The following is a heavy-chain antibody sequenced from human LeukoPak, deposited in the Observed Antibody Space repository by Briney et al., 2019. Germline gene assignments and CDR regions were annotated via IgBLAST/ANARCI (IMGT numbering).Heavy chain of an antibody. CDR3: ASSYFGYTFDY. CDR1: GGSISSYY. J-gene: IGHJ4*02. Sequence: SETLSLTCTVSGGSISSYYWSWIRQPPGKGLEWIGYIYTSGSINYNPSLKSRVTISVDTSKNQFSLKLSSVTAADTAVYYCASSYFGYTFDYWGQGTLVTVSS. D-gene: IGHD3-10*01. CDR2: IYTSGSI. V-gene: IGHV4-4*09.